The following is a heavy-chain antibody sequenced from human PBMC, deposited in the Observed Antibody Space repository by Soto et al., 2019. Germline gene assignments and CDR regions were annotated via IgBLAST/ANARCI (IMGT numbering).Heavy chain of an antibody. V-gene: IGHV3-33*01. CDR3: ARGGYYDTSGYYSTSYYFDY. Sequence: QVQLVESGGGVVQPGRSLRLSCEASGFTFSSYAMHWVRQAPGKGLEWVAVIWYGGSNKYYADSVKGRFTISRDNSKDTLYMHMNSLRAEDKSVYHCARGGYYDTSGYYSTSYYFDYWGQGTLVTVSS. CDR2: IWYGGSNK. J-gene: IGHJ4*02. CDR1: GFTFSSYA. D-gene: IGHD3-22*01.